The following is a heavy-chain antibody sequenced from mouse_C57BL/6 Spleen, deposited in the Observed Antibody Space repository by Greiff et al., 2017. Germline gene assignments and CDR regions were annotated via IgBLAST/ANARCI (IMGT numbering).Heavy chain of an antibody. V-gene: IGHV1-69*01. CDR2: IDPSDSYT. CDR3: ARSGSYYAMDY. J-gene: IGHJ4*01. CDR1: GYTFTSYW. Sequence: QVQLQQPGAELVMPGASVKLSCKASGYTFTSYWMHLVKQRPGPGLEWIGEIDPSDSYTNYNQKFKGKSTLTVDKSSSTAYMQLSSLTSEDSAVYYCARSGSYYAMDYWGQGTSVTVSS. D-gene: IGHD3-1*01.